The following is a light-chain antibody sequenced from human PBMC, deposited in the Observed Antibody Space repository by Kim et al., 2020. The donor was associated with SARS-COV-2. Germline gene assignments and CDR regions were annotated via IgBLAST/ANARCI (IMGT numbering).Light chain of an antibody. J-gene: IGKJ1*01. V-gene: IGKV1-27*01. CDR2: DAS. CDR3: QKYNSAPWT. CDR1: QGISNS. Sequence: DIQMTQSPSSLSASVGDRVTIPCRASQGISNSLAWYQQKPGKGPKVLIYDASTLQSGVPSRFSGSGSGTDFTLTISSLQPEDVATYYCQKYNSAPWTLGQGTKVDIK.